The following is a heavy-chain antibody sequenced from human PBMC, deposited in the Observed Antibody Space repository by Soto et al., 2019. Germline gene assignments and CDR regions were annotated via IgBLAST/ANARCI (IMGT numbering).Heavy chain of an antibody. J-gene: IGHJ4*02. Sequence: PSETLSLTXAVYGGSFSGYYWSWIRQPPGKGLEWIGEINHSGSTNYNPSLKSRVTISVDTSKNQFSLKLSSVTAADTAVYYCARRVEMATSFDYWGQGTLVTVS. V-gene: IGHV4-34*01. D-gene: IGHD5-12*01. CDR3: ARRVEMATSFDY. CDR1: GGSFSGYY. CDR2: INHSGST.